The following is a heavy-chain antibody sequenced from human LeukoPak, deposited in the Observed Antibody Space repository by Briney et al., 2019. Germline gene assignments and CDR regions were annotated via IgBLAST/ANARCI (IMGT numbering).Heavy chain of an antibody. J-gene: IGHJ4*02. CDR2: ISYDGSNK. V-gene: IGHV3-30*04. CDR3: ARLGVYDSRVY. D-gene: IGHD3-22*01. Sequence: GGSLRLSCAASGFTLNSYAMHWVRQAPGKGLEWVAVISYDGSNKYYADSVKGRFTISRDNSKNTLYLQMNSLRAEDTAVYYCARLGVYDSRVYWGQGTLVTVSS. CDR1: GFTLNSYA.